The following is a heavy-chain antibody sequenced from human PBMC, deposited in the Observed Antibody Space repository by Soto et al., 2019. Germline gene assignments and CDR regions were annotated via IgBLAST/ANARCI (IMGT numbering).Heavy chain of an antibody. J-gene: IGHJ4*02. V-gene: IGHV3-48*01. D-gene: IGHD6-19*01. Sequence: GGSLRLSCAASGFTFSTYTMNWVRQAPGKGLEWVSDISGSSSAIYYADSVKGRFTIPRDNAKNSLYLQMNSLRAEDTAVYYCARQYKSAWYFFDYWGQGTLVTVSS. CDR2: ISGSSSAI. CDR1: GFTFSTYT. CDR3: ARQYKSAWYFFDY.